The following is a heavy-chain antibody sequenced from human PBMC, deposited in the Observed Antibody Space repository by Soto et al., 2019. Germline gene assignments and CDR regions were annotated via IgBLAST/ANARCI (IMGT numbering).Heavy chain of an antibody. CDR3: AKDAYYGSSGYYYYFDY. CDR1: GLTFSNYG. Sequence: PGGSLRLSCAASGLTFSNYGVHWVSQAPGKGLEWVAVISSDGSDKHYVDSVEGRFTISRDNIKNTLFLQMNSLRVEDTAVYYCAKDAYYGSSGYYYYFDYWGQGTLVTVSS. J-gene: IGHJ4*02. V-gene: IGHV3-30*18. D-gene: IGHD3-22*01. CDR2: ISSDGSDK.